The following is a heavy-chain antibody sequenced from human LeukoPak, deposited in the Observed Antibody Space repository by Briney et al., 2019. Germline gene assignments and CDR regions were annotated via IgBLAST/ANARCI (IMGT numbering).Heavy chain of an antibody. CDR3: ARDKDFGVVRTPNWFDP. V-gene: IGHV3-21*01. CDR2: ISSSSSYI. J-gene: IGHJ5*02. D-gene: IGHD3-3*01. CDR1: GFTFSSYS. Sequence: GGSLRLSCAASGFTFSSYSMNWVRQAPGKGLEWVSSISSSSSYIYYADSVKGRFIISRDNAMNSLYLQMNSLRAEDTAVYYCARDKDFGVVRTPNWFDPWGQGTLVTVSS.